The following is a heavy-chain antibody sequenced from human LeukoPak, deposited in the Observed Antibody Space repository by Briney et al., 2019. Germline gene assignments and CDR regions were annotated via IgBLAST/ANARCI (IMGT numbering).Heavy chain of an antibody. J-gene: IGHJ4*02. CDR2: INHSGST. D-gene: IGHD3-10*01. Sequence: PSETLSLTCAVYGGSFSGYYWSWLRQPPGKGLEWIGEINHSGSTNYNPSLKSRVTISVDTSKNQFSLKLSSVTAADTAVYYCARDYYGSGSYLRSRGYYFDYWGQGTLVTVSS. CDR1: GGSFSGYY. V-gene: IGHV4-34*01. CDR3: ARDYYGSGSYLRSRGYYFDY.